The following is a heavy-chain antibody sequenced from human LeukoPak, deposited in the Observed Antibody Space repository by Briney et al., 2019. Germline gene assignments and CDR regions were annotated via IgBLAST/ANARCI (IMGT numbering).Heavy chain of an antibody. D-gene: IGHD1-26*01. J-gene: IGHJ4*02. V-gene: IGHV3-30*18. CDR3: AKVWWELLRTAGPDY. CDR2: ISYDGSNK. Sequence: GRSLRLSCAASGFTFSSYGMHWVRQAPGKGLEWVAVISYDGSNKYYADSVKGRFTISRGNSKNTLYLQMNSLRAEDTAVYYCAKVWWELLRTAGPDYWGQGTLVTVSS. CDR1: GFTFSSYG.